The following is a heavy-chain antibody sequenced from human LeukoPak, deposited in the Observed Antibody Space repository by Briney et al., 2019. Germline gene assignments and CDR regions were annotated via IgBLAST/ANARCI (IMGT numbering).Heavy chain of an antibody. D-gene: IGHD3-9*01. CDR3: TSRNDWEDV. CDR1: GFTFSGSA. CDR2: IRSKANSYAT. Sequence: GGSLRLSCAASGFTFSGSAMHWVRQASGKGLEWVGRIRSKANSYATAYAASVKGRFTISRDDSKNTAYLQMNSLKTEDTAVYYCTSRNDWEDVWGKGTTVTVSS. J-gene: IGHJ6*04. V-gene: IGHV3-73*01.